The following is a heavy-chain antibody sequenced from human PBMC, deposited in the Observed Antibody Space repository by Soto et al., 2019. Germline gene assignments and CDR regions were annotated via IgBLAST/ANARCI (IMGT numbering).Heavy chain of an antibody. Sequence: EVQLVQSGAEVKKPGEALRISCNASGYAFTHYWISWVRQKPGQGLEWMGRIDPSDSRTKYSTSFDRPVTISIDKSISAAFLQWSSLRASDTAVYYCTRWRGYSYDFDYWGQGTLVTVSS. CDR2: IDPSDSRT. J-gene: IGHJ4*02. V-gene: IGHV5-10-1*03. CDR3: TRWRGYSYDFDY. D-gene: IGHD5-18*01. CDR1: GYAFTHYW.